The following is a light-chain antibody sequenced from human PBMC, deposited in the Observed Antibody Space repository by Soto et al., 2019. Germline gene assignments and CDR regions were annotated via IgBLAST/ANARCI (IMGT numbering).Light chain of an antibody. J-gene: IGKJ3*01. CDR3: QQYGITPLFT. CDR2: GAS. CDR1: QSVRRSY. Sequence: DIVLTQFTGTLSLSPGERATLACRASQSVRRSYLAWYQQKPGQAPRLLIYGASSRATGIPDRFSGSGSGKDLTLTISRLEPEDFSVYYCQQYGITPLFTFGPVTTVDI. V-gene: IGKV3-20*01.